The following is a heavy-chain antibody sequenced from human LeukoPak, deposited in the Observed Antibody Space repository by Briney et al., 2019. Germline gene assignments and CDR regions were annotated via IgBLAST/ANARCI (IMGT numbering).Heavy chain of an antibody. CDR1: GGSINSYY. CDR2: IYYSGST. V-gene: IGHV4-59*08. D-gene: IGHD2-15*01. Sequence: SGTLSLTCTVSGGSINSYYWSWIRQPPGKGLEWIGYIYYSGSTNYNPSLKSRVTISVDTSNNKFSLKLTSLTAADTAVYYCVRHLSAGRPAFDIWGQGTMVTVSS. CDR3: VRHLSAGRPAFDI. J-gene: IGHJ3*02.